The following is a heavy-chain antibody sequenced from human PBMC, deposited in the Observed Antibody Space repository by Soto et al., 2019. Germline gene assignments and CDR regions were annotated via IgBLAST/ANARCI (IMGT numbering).Heavy chain of an antibody. J-gene: IGHJ5*02. CDR3: ARLEMVYSRSRWFDP. D-gene: IGHD2-8*01. CDR2: IYPGDSDT. V-gene: IGHV5-51*01. CDR1: GYSFTSYW. Sequence: PGESLKISCKGSGYSFTSYWIGWVRQMPGKGLEWMGIIYPGDSDTRYSPSFQGQVTISADKSISTAYLQWSSLKASDTAMYYCARLEMVYSRSRWFDPWGQGTLVTVSS.